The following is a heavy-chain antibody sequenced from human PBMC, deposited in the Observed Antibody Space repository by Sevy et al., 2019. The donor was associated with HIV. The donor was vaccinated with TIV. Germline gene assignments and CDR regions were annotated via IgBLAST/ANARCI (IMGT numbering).Heavy chain of an antibody. D-gene: IGHD2-15*01. Sequence: GGSLRLSCAASGFNFTVYRMTWGRQAPGKGLEWVVDIMPDEREKNYVDSVKGRFTISRDNAKKSLYLQMNSLRVEDTAVYYCVKGGWFDNWGRGTLVTVSS. CDR3: VKGGWFDN. CDR2: IMPDEREK. J-gene: IGHJ5*02. CDR1: GFNFTVYR. V-gene: IGHV3-7*01.